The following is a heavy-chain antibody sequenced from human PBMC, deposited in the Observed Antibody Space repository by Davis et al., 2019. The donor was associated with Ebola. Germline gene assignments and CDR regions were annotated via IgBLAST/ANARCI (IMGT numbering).Heavy chain of an antibody. J-gene: IGHJ4*02. CDR1: GFTFSSYS. D-gene: IGHD3-3*01. CDR2: ISSSSSTI. CDR3: ARARTYYDFWSGYYGFDY. Sequence: GGSLRLSCAASGFTFSSYSMNWVRQAPGKGLEWVSYISSSSSTIYYADSVKGRFTISRDNAKNSLYLQMNSLRAEDTAVYYCARARTYYDFWSGYYGFDYWGQGTLVTVSS. V-gene: IGHV3-48*04.